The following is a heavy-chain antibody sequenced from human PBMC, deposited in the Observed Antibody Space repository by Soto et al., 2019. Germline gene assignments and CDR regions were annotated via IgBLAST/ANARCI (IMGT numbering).Heavy chain of an antibody. J-gene: IGHJ4*02. CDR1: GFSLTTSGVG. D-gene: IGHD3-3*01. CDR2: IYWDDDK. Sequence: QITLKESGPTVVKPTETLTLTCTFSGFSLTTSGVGVGWVRQSPGKAPEWLALIYWDDDKRYSTSLKSRLTIPKDTSKNQVVLTMAYVDPADTATYYCAHRVLRTVFGLVTTTAIYFDFWGQGTPVVVSS. CDR3: AHRVLRTVFGLVTTTAIYFDF. V-gene: IGHV2-5*02.